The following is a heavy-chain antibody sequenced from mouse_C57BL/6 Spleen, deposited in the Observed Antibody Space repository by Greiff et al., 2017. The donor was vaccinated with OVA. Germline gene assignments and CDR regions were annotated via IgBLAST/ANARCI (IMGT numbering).Heavy chain of an antibody. V-gene: IGHV14-4*01. Sequence: EVQLQQSGAELVRPGASVKLSCTASGFNIKDDYMHWVKQRPEQGLEWIGWIDPENGDTEYASKFQGKATITADTSSNTAYLQLSSLTSEDTAVYYCTIITTVVGYFDVWGTGTTVTVSS. CDR2: IDPENGDT. J-gene: IGHJ1*03. CDR1: GFNIKDDY. CDR3: TIITTVVGYFDV. D-gene: IGHD1-1*01.